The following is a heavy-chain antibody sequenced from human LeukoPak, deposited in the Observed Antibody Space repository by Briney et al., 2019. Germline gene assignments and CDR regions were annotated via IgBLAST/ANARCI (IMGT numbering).Heavy chain of an antibody. CDR3: AREASIRGVIGYNWFDP. D-gene: IGHD3-10*01. CDR2: IYYSGST. Sequence: PSETLSLTCTVSGGSISSYYWSWIRQPPGKGLEWIGYIYYSGSTNYNPSLKSQVTISVDTSKNQFSLKLSSVTAADTAVYYCAREASIRGVIGYNWFDPWGQGTLVTVSS. CDR1: GGSISSYY. V-gene: IGHV4-59*01. J-gene: IGHJ5*02.